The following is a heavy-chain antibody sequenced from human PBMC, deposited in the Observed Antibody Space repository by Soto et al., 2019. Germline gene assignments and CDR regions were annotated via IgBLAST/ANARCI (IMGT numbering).Heavy chain of an antibody. CDR3: AKDWGGIAAAVSPWFDP. CDR1: GFTFSSYG. J-gene: IGHJ5*02. Sequence: GGSLSLSCAASGFTFSSYGMHWVRQAPGKGLEWVAVISYDGSNKYYADSVKGRFTISRDNSKNTLYLQMNSLRAEDTAVYYCAKDWGGIAAAVSPWFDPWGQGTLVTVSS. D-gene: IGHD6-13*01. V-gene: IGHV3-30*18. CDR2: ISYDGSNK.